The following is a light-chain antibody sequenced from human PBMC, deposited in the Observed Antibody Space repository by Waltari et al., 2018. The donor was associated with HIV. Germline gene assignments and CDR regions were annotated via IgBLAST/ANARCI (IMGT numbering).Light chain of an antibody. V-gene: IGLV2-23*02. CDR2: DVT. CDR1: RRDVGAYDY. J-gene: IGLJ1*01. CDR3: CSFAGSNFV. Sequence: QSALTQPASVSGSPGQAITISCTGSRRDVGAYDYISWYQQHPGPAPKLIISDVTERPSGISTRCSGSKSGTTASLTISGLQAEDEAEYFCCSFAGSNFVFGSGTKVTVL.